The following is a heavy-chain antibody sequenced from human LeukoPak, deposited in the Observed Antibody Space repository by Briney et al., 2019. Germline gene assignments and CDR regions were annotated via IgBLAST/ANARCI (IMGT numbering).Heavy chain of an antibody. CDR1: GGTFSSYA. D-gene: IGHD6-13*01. J-gene: IGHJ6*03. CDR2: IIPISGTA. Sequence: SVKVSCKASGGTFSSYAISWVRQAPGQGLEWMGGIIPISGTANYAQKFQGRVTITADESTSTAYMGLSSLRSEDTAVYYCARDLGLGMAAAGETYYYYMDVWGKGTTVTISS. V-gene: IGHV1-69*13. CDR3: ARDLGLGMAAAGETYYYYMDV.